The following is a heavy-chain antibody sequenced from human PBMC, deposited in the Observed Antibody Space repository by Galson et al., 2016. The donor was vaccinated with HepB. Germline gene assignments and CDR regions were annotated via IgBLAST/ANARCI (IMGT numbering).Heavy chain of an antibody. V-gene: IGHV1-69*13. Sequence: SLKLSCKVSGGTFSSYAIRWVRQAPGQGPEWMGASVRVFSTRTYDQKFQGRVGLTADESKSSDDMELTSLGCEDRAVYYWVTEALGYCTNSRCYDGVGTAFDIWGQGTLVTGSS. CDR1: GGTFSSYA. CDR3: VTEALGYCTNSRCYDGVGTAFDI. CDR2: SVRVFSTR. D-gene: IGHD2-2*01. J-gene: IGHJ3*02.